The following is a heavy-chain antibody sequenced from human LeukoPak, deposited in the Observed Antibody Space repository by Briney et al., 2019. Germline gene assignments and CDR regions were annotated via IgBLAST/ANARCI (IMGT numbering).Heavy chain of an antibody. Sequence: GGSLRLSCAASGFVFSKHGMHWVRQAPGKGLEWVAFIRHDESVKHYAESVKGRFTISRDNFKKTLSLQMNSLRPDDTALYYCARFSYGDYVAWGQGTLVTVSS. J-gene: IGHJ5*02. CDR1: GFVFSKHG. V-gene: IGHV3-30*02. CDR2: IRHDESVK. CDR3: ARFSYGDYVA. D-gene: IGHD4-17*01.